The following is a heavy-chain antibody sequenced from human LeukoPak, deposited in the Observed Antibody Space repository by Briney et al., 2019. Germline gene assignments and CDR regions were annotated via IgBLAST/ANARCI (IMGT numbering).Heavy chain of an antibody. D-gene: IGHD1-1*01. CDR1: GGSISSYY. CDR3: ARFPNWTSGTAGP. V-gene: IGHV4-59*01. J-gene: IGHJ5*02. CDR2: IYYSGST. Sequence: PSETLSLTCTVSGGSISSYYWSWIRQPPGKGLEWIGYIYYSGSTNYNPSLKSRVTISVDTSKNQFSLKLSSVTAADTAVYYCARFPNWTSGTAGPWGQGTLVTVSS.